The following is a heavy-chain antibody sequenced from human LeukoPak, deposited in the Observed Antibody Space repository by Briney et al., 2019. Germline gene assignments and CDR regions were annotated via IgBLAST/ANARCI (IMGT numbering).Heavy chain of an antibody. CDR1: GFTFSSYS. J-gene: IGHJ3*02. CDR3: ARDRGRTNMAFDI. V-gene: IGHV3-48*04. D-gene: IGHD3-16*01. CDR2: ISGSSSTI. Sequence: GGSLRLSCAASGFTFSSYSMNWVRQAPGKGLEWVSYISGSSSTIYYADSVKGRFTISRDNAKNSLYLQMNSLRAEDTAVYYCARDRGRTNMAFDIWGQGTMVTVSS.